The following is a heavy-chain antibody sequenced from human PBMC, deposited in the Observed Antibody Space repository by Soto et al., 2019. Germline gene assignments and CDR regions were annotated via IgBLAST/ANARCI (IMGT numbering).Heavy chain of an antibody. V-gene: IGHV4-61*01. CDR3: GSVRPSGYVLS. Sequence: SETLSLTCSVSGGSISSGYYYWTWIRQSPGKGLEWIGYVYFSGNTNYNPSLKSRVTISIDTSKNQFSLRLASVTAADTAFYYCGSVRPSGYVLSWGQGTLVTV. CDR1: GGSISSGYYY. CDR2: VYFSGNT. J-gene: IGHJ5*02. D-gene: IGHD6-25*01.